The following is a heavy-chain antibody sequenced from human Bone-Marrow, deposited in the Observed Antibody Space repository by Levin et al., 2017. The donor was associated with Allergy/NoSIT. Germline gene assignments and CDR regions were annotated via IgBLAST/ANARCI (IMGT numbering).Heavy chain of an antibody. CDR3: ARASRLPKTYTAGNPGY. CDR2: INPSGGST. CDR1: GYTFTSYY. V-gene: IGHV1-46*01. J-gene: IGHJ4*02. Sequence: PWASVKVSCKASGYTFTSYYMHWVRQAPGQGLEWMGIINPSGGSTSYAQKFQGRVTMTRDTSTSTVYMELSSLRSEDTAVYYCARASRLPKTYTAGNPGYWGQGTLVTVSS. D-gene: IGHD5-18*01.